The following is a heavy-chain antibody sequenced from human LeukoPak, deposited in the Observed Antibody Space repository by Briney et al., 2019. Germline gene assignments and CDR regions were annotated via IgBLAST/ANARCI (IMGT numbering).Heavy chain of an antibody. V-gene: IGHV1-46*01. J-gene: IGHJ4*02. CDR3: VRNLMQFTGLAY. CDR1: GDTFTTSR. D-gene: IGHD2-8*02. CDR2: INPSGGST. Sequence: ASVKVSCKASGDTFTTSRMHWVRQAPGQGLEWMGKINPSGGSTPYAQQFQGRVSMTRDLSMSTVYMELSSLRSEDTAVYYCVRNLMQFTGLAYWGRGTLVTVSS.